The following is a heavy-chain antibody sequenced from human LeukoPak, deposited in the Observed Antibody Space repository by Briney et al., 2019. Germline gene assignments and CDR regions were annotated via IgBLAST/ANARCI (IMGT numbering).Heavy chain of an antibody. Sequence: PSETLSLTCTVSGGSISSGGYYWSWIRQHPGKGLEWIGYIYYSGSTYYNPSLKSRVTISVDTSKNQFSLKLGSVTAADTAVYCCARGSPYDYIWGSYRPHFFDYWGQGTLVTVSS. D-gene: IGHD3-16*02. V-gene: IGHV4-31*03. CDR3: ARGSPYDYIWGSYRPHFFDY. CDR1: GGSISSGGYY. CDR2: IYYSGST. J-gene: IGHJ4*02.